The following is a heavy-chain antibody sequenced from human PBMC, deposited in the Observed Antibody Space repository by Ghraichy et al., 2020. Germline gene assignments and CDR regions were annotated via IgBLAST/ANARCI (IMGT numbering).Heavy chain of an antibody. V-gene: IGHV3-23*01. J-gene: IGHJ3*02. D-gene: IGHD4-23*01. CDR1: GFTFSNSA. Sequence: GSLRLSCAASGFTFSNSAMSWVRQAPGQGLEWVSTISGIDGGTYYADSVKGRFTISRDNSKNTLYLQMNSLRAEDTAVYYCAKDQGYGGNDDAFDIWGEGIMVTVSS. CDR2: ISGIDGGT. CDR3: AKDQGYGGNDDAFDI.